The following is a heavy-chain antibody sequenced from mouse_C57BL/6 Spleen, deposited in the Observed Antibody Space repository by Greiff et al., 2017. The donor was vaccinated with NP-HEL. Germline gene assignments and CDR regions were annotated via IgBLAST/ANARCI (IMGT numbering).Heavy chain of an antibody. V-gene: IGHV1-53*01. CDR1: GYTFTSYW. CDR3: ARNYGSRRYFDV. Sequence: QVQLQQPGTGLVQPGASVKLSCKASGYTFTSYWMHWVRQRPGQGLEWIGNISPSNGGHTSIEKFKSKATLTVDKSSSTAYMQLSSLTSEDSAVYYCARNYGSRRYFDVWGTGTTVTVSS. D-gene: IGHD1-1*01. J-gene: IGHJ1*03. CDR2: ISPSNGGH.